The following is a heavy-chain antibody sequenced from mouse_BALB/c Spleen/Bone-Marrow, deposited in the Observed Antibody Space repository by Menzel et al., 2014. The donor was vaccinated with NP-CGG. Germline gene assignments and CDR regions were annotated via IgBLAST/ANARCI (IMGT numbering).Heavy chain of an antibody. CDR3: ARGGTGRVYFDV. V-gene: IGHV3-6*02. CDR1: GYSITSGYY. J-gene: IGHJ1*01. CDR2: ISYDGSN. Sequence: VQLKQFGPGLVKPSQSLSLTCSVTGYSITSGYYWNWIRQFPGNKLEWMGYISYDGSNNYNPSLKNRISITRDTSKNQFFLKLNSVTTEDTATYYCARGGTGRVYFDVWGAGTTVTVSS. D-gene: IGHD4-1*01.